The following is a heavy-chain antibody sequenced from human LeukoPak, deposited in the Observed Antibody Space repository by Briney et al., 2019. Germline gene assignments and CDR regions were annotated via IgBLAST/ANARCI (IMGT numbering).Heavy chain of an antibody. CDR1: GGSISGFF. CDR2: IYYSGTT. D-gene: IGHD3-10*01. Sequence: SETLSLSCTVSGGSISGFFWTWIRQSPGKGLEYIGYIYYSGTTDYNPTLKSRVSMSVDTSKNQFFLNPTSVTAADTAIYYCARVGYGSGSWGWFDPWGQGTLVTVSS. CDR3: ARVGYGSGSWGWFDP. V-gene: IGHV4-59*01. J-gene: IGHJ5*02.